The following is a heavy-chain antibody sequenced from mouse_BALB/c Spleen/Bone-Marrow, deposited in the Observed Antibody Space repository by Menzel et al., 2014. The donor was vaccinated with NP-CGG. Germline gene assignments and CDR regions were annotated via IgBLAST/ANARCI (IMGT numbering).Heavy chain of an antibody. CDR3: TRGGLSYWYFDV. CDR1: GYTFTSYW. V-gene: IGHV1S22*01. Sequence: QQPGSELVRPGAPVKLSCKASGYTFTSYWMHWVKQRPGQGLEWIGNIYPGTGSTNYDEKFKSKGTLTVDTSSSTAYMHLSSLTSEDSAVYFCTRGGLSYWYFDVWGAGTTVTVSS. J-gene: IGHJ1*01. CDR2: IYPGTGST. D-gene: IGHD3-3*01.